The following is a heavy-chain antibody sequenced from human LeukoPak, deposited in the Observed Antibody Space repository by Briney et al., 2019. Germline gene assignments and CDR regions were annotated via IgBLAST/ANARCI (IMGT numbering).Heavy chain of an antibody. Sequence: PGASLRLSCAASGFTFNNYAMSWVRQAPGKGLEWVSLIRGSTYYADSVKGRFTISRDNSQNTLYLQMNSLRAEDTAVYFCAKEKALRDYDILTGYCDYWGQGTLVTVSS. CDR2: IRGST. CDR1: GFTFNNYA. J-gene: IGHJ4*02. D-gene: IGHD3-9*01. CDR3: AKEKALRDYDILTGYCDY. V-gene: IGHV3-23*01.